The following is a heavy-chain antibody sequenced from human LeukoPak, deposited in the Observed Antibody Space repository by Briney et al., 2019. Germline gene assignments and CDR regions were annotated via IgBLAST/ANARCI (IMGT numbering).Heavy chain of an antibody. Sequence: SETLSLTCAVSGGSISSGGYSWSWIRQPPGKGLEWIGYIYYSGSTYYNPSLKSRVTISVDTSKNQFSLKLSSVTAADTAVYYCARDSSYGDYFWFDPWGQGTLVTVSS. D-gene: IGHD4-17*01. V-gene: IGHV4-30-4*07. CDR3: ARDSSYGDYFWFDP. CDR2: IYYSGST. J-gene: IGHJ5*02. CDR1: GGSISSGGYS.